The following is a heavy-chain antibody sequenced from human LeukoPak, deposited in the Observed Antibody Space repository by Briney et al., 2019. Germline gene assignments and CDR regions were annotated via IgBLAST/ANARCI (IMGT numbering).Heavy chain of an antibody. CDR2: ITWDGGAT. Sequence: GGSLRLSCAASGFTFNDYGMHWVRQAPGKGLEWVSLITWDGGATYYADSVKGRFTISRDNSKNSLYLQMDSLRAEDTAFYYCAKDQTCSSTSCRYFDYWGQGTLVTVSS. D-gene: IGHD2-2*01. CDR1: GFTFNDYG. J-gene: IGHJ4*02. CDR3: AKDQTCSSTSCRYFDY. V-gene: IGHV3-43D*04.